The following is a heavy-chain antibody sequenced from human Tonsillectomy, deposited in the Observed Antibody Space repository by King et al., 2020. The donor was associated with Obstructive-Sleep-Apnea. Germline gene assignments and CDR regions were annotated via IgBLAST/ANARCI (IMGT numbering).Heavy chain of an antibody. CDR2: IKHEGSEK. D-gene: IGHD3-3*01. CDR1: GFTFSSYW. J-gene: IGHJ6*02. CDR3: ARAWNYAMDV. V-gene: IGHV3-7*01. Sequence: VQLVESGGGLVQPGGSLRLSCAASGFTFSSYWMRWVRQAPGQGREGVANIKHEGSEKYYVDSVKGRFTISRDNAKNSLFLQMHSLRVDDTAVYYCARAWNYAMDVWGQGTTVTVSS.